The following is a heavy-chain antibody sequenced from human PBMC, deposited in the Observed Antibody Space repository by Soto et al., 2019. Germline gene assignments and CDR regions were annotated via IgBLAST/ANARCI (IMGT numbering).Heavy chain of an antibody. V-gene: IGHV3-30*18. Sequence: QVQLVESGGGVVQPGRSLRLSCAASGFTFSSYGMHWVRQAPGKGLEWVAVISYDGSNKYYADSVKGRFTISRDNSKNTLYLQMNSLRAEDTAVYYCAKDKVEGFLEWLFPIDYWGQGTLVTVSS. CDR2: ISYDGSNK. CDR3: AKDKVEGFLEWLFPIDY. CDR1: GFTFSSYG. D-gene: IGHD3-3*01. J-gene: IGHJ4*02.